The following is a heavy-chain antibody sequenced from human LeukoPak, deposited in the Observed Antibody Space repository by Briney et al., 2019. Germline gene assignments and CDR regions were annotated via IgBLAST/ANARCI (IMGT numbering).Heavy chain of an antibody. J-gene: IGHJ4*02. CDR3: ARDLRWLQSDY. V-gene: IGHV1-2*02. D-gene: IGHD5-24*01. Sequence: ASVKVSCKASGYTFTGYYIHWVRQAPGQGLEWMGWINSNSGGTNYAQKFQGRVTMTRDTSISTAYMELSSRTSDDTAIYYCARDLRWLQSDYWGQGTLVTVSS. CDR2: INSNSGGT. CDR1: GYTFTGYY.